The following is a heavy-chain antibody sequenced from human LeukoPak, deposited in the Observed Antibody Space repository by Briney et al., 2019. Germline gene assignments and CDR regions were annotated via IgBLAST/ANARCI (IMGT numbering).Heavy chain of an antibody. CDR3: ARVGYGRPFDY. V-gene: IGHV4-39*07. CDR2: IYFNGNI. J-gene: IGHJ4*02. CDR1: GGSIRSNNHY. Sequence: SETLSLTCAVSGGSIRSNNHYWGWIRQPPGKGLEWIGNIYFNGNIAYNPSLQSRVTISVDTSKNQFSLKLSSVTAADTAVYYCARVGYGRPFDYWGQGTLVTVSS. D-gene: IGHD5-18*01.